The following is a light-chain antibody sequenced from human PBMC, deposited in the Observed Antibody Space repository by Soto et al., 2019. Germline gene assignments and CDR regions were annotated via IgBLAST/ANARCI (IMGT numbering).Light chain of an antibody. CDR1: QDIDNY. J-gene: IGKJ5*01. CDR3: RQLSHYPIT. Sequence: IQLTQSPSSLSASVGDRVAITCRASQDIDNYLAWYQQKPGKAPKLLISVASTLQRGVPSRFSGSGSGTDFTLTISSLQPEDFATYYCRQLSHYPITFGQGTRLEIK. CDR2: VAS. V-gene: IGKV1-9*01.